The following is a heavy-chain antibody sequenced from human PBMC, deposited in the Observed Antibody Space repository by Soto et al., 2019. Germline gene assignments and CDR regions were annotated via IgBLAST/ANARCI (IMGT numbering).Heavy chain of an antibody. J-gene: IGHJ4*02. CDR1: GFTFSSYW. CDR2: INSDGSST. CDR3: VRTSLVVAAATREDY. D-gene: IGHD2-15*01. Sequence: EVQLVESGGGLVQPGESLRLSCAASGFTFSSYWMHWVRQAPGNGLVWVSRINSDGSSTSYAGSVKGRFTISRDNAKNTLYLQMSSLRAEDTAVYYCVRTSLVVAAATREDYWGQGTLVTVSS. V-gene: IGHV3-74*01.